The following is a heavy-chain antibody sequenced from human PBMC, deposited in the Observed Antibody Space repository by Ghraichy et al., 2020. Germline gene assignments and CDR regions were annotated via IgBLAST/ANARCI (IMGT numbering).Heavy chain of an antibody. Sequence: SETLSLTCTISGGSISSESYYWGWIRQPPGKGLEWIGSVYYTGTTFYNPSLKSRVTISVDTSKYQFSLNLRSVTAADTAVYYCARRLRSGYGGDYWGQGTLVTVSS. CDR1: GGSISSESYY. V-gene: IGHV4-39*01. D-gene: IGHD5-12*01. J-gene: IGHJ4*02. CDR2: VYYTGTT. CDR3: ARRLRSGYGGDY.